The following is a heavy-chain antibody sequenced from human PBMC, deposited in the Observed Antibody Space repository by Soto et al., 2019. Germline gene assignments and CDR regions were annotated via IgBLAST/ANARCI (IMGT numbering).Heavy chain of an antibody. CDR3: ATSQKGYNWNYFDH. J-gene: IGHJ4*02. V-gene: IGHV4-39*01. D-gene: IGHD1-20*01. CDR1: GVSVSTNTQY. Sequence: PSETLSLTCTVSGVSVSTNTQYWGWIRQSPGKGPEWIGSVFYTGFTSYNPSLESRVSVSVDTSKNQFSLKVSGVSAADTAVYYCATSQKGYNWNYFDHWGQGALVTVSS. CDR2: VFYTGFT.